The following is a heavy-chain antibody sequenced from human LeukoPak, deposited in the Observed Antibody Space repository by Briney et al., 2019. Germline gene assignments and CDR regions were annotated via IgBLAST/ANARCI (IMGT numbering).Heavy chain of an antibody. J-gene: IGHJ4*02. CDR3: AREDYDILTGYPN. CDR2: IYTSGST. D-gene: IGHD3-9*01. Sequence: SETLSLTCTVSGGSIGSYYWSWIRQPAGKGLEWIGRIYTSGSTNYNPSLKSRVTMSVDTSKNQFSLKLSSVTAADTAVYYCAREDYDILTGYPNWGQGTLVTVSS. V-gene: IGHV4-4*07. CDR1: GGSIGSYY.